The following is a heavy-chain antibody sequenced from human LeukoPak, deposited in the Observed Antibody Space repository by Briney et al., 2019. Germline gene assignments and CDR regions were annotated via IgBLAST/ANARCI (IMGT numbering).Heavy chain of an antibody. D-gene: IGHD1-26*01. J-gene: IGHJ4*02. CDR2: INGRDSST. V-gene: IGHV3-23*01. Sequence: PGGSLRLSCAASGFTFSSYSMSWVRQAPGKGLEWISAINGRDSSTSYADSVKGRFTISRDNSKNTLYLQMNSLRAEDTAIYYCAKKTSTDHAVGDYFDYWGQGTLVTVSS. CDR1: GFTFSSYS. CDR3: AKKTSTDHAVGDYFDY.